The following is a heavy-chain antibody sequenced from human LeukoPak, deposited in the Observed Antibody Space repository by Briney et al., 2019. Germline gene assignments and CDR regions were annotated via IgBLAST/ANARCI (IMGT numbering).Heavy chain of an antibody. J-gene: IGHJ4*02. Sequence: PGGSLRLSCAASGFTFSSYGMHWVRQASGKGLEWVAFIRYDGSNKYYADSVKGRFTISRDNSKNTLYLQMNSLRAEDTAVYYCARRVYNSGWYIDYWGQGTLVTVSS. D-gene: IGHD6-19*01. V-gene: IGHV3-30*02. CDR3: ARRVYNSGWYIDY. CDR1: GFTFSSYG. CDR2: IRYDGSNK.